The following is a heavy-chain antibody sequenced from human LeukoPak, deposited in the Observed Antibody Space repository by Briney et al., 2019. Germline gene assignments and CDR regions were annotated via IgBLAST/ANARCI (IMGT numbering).Heavy chain of an antibody. D-gene: IGHD4-11*01. V-gene: IGHV3-21*01. Sequence: PGGSLRLSCAASGFSFTTYRMHWVRQAPGKGLEWVSSISSSGSLIKYADSLRGRFTISRDNAKNSVYLQMNSLTAEDTAVYYCARMPSYSNYAFYFMDVWGKGTTATVSS. CDR2: ISSSGSLI. CDR3: ARMPSYSNYAFYFMDV. J-gene: IGHJ6*03. CDR1: GFSFTTYR.